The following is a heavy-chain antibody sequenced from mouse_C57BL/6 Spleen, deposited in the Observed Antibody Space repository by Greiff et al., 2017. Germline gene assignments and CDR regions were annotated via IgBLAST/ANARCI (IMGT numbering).Heavy chain of an antibody. J-gene: IGHJ3*01. D-gene: IGHD2-4*01. Sequence: VQLQQPGAELVKPGASVKLSCKASGYTFTSYWMHWVKQRPGQGLAWIGMIHPNSGSTNYNEKFKSKATLTVDKSSSTAYMQLSSLTSEDSAVYYCARGGDYDRFAYWGQGTLVTVSA. V-gene: IGHV1-64*01. CDR2: IHPNSGST. CDR1: GYTFTSYW. CDR3: ARGGDYDRFAY.